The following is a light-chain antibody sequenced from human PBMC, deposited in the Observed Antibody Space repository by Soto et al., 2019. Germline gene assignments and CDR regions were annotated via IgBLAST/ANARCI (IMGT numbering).Light chain of an antibody. V-gene: IGKV1-5*03. J-gene: IGKJ1*01. CDR2: ETS. CDR3: QQYSTFWT. Sequence: DIQMSQSPSTLSASVGDRVTITCRASRSLTRWLAWYQQKPGRAPKLLIYETSILQSGVPSRFSGSGSGTDFTLTICGVRPDDIATYYCQQYSTFWTFGQGTRVEVK. CDR1: RSLTRW.